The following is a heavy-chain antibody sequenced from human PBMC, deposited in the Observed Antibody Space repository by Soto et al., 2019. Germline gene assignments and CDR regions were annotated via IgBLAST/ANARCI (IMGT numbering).Heavy chain of an antibody. J-gene: IGHJ3*02. CDR1: GDTFTSHW. CDR2: IYPADSDT. D-gene: IGHD3-10*01. Sequence: DSLTISCKGSGDTFTSHWIALVRQMPGKGLELMGLIYPADSDTRYSPSFEGQVTISVDKSISTAYLQWSFLKASDTAMYYCVRPQAKELGTIRGAFDIWGQGTKVTVSS. CDR3: VRPQAKELGTIRGAFDI. V-gene: IGHV5-51*01.